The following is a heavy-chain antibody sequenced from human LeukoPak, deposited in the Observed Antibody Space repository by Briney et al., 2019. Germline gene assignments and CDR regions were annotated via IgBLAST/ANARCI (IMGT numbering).Heavy chain of an antibody. J-gene: IGHJ1*01. CDR2: INPNSGGT. D-gene: IGHD3-3*01. Sequence: ASVKVSCKASGYAFTGYYMHWVRQAPGQGLEWMGRINPNSGGTNYAQKFQGRVTMTRDTPISTAYMELSRLRSDDTAVYYCARAQGTTIFGVVIISDTFQHWGQGTLVTVSS. CDR3: ARAQGTTIFGVVIISDTFQH. V-gene: IGHV1-2*06. CDR1: GYAFTGYY.